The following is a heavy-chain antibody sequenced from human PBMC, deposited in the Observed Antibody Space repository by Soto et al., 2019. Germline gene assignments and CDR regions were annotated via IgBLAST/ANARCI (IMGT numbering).Heavy chain of an antibody. CDR1: GFTFSSYG. CDR2: IWSDGSNE. D-gene: IGHD5-18*01. J-gene: IGHJ4*02. V-gene: IGHV3-33*01. CDR3: ARILLVPGYSYPSDH. Sequence: QVQLVESGGGVVRPGRSLRLSCAASGFTFSSYGMHWFRQAPGKGLQWVAVIWSDGSNEKYADSVKGRFTISRDNSKNTLDLQMNSLRVEDTALYYCARILLVPGYSYPSDHWGQGTLVTVSS.